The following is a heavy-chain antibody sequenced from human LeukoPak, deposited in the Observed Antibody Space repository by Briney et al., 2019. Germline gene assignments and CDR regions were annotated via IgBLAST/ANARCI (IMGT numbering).Heavy chain of an antibody. J-gene: IGHJ3*01. V-gene: IGHV5-51*01. D-gene: IGHD3-10*01. CDR3: ARSVLLSFGELCPFDV. CDR1: GYSFTSYW. CDR2: IYPGDSDT. Sequence: GESLKISCKGSGYSFTSYWIGWVRQMPGKGLEWMGIIYPGDSDTRYSPSFQGQVTISADRSISTAYLQWSSLRASDTGMYFCARSVLLSFGELCPFDVWGQGTMVTVSS.